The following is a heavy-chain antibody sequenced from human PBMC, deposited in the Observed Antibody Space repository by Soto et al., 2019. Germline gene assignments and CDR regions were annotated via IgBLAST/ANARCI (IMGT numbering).Heavy chain of an antibody. CDR3: ARDREAAAGNLYYYYGMDV. V-gene: IGHV4-31*03. CDR2: IYYSGST. CDR1: GGSISSGGYY. Sequence: SETLSLTCTISGGSISSGGYYWSWIRQHPGKGLEWIGYIYYSGSTYYNPSLKSRVTISVDTSKNQFSLKLSSVTAADTAVYYCARDREAAAGNLYYYYGMDVWGQGTTVTVSS. D-gene: IGHD6-13*01. J-gene: IGHJ6*02.